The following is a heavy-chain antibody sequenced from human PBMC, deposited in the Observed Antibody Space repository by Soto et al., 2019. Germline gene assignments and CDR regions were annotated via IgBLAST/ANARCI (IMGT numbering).Heavy chain of an antibody. CDR2: IRSKANSYAT. J-gene: IGHJ4*02. CDR1: GFTFSGSA. Sequence: GGSLRLSCAASGFTFSGSAMHWVRQASGKGLEWVGRIRSKANSYATAYAASVKGRFTISRDDSKNTAYLQMNSLKTEDTAVYYCTRQAIRWVPAARASDDYWGQGTLVTVSS. CDR3: TRQAIRWVPAARASDDY. V-gene: IGHV3-73*01. D-gene: IGHD2-2*01.